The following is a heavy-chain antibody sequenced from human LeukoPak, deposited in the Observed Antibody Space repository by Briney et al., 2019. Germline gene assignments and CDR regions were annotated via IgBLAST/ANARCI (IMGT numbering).Heavy chain of an antibody. CDR1: GFTFSSYS. J-gene: IGHJ4*02. V-gene: IGHV3-21*01. Sequence: GGSLRLSCAASGFTFSSYSMNWVRQSPGKGLEWVSSISSSSSYIYYADSVKGRFTISRDNAKNSLYLQMNSLRAEDTAVYYCARLIHCSGGSCHYYFDYWGQGTLVTVSS. CDR3: ARLIHCSGGSCHYYFDY. CDR2: ISSSSSYI. D-gene: IGHD2-15*01.